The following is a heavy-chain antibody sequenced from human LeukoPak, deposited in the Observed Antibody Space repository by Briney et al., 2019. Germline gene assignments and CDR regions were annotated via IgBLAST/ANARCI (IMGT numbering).Heavy chain of an antibody. CDR2: IYYSGST. J-gene: IGHJ3*02. CDR1: GGSISSGGYY. CDR3: ARDVPPDAFDI. V-gene: IGHV4-31*02. Sequence: SETLSLTCTVSGGSISSGGYYWSWIRQHPGKGLEWIGYIYYSGSTYYNPPLKSRVTISVDTSKNQFSLKLSSVTAADTAVYYCARDVPPDAFDIWGQGTMVTVSS. D-gene: IGHD2-2*01.